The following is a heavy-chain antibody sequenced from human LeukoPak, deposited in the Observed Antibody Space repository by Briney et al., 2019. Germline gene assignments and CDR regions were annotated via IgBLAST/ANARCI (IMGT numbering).Heavy chain of an antibody. V-gene: IGHV3-48*02. D-gene: IGHD3-3*01. Sequence: GGSLTLSCAASGFTFSSYSMNWVRQAPGKGLEWVSYISSSISTRYYADSVKGRVTISRDNAKNSLYMQMNSLRDEDRAVYYCARDFSYYDFWSSYQGLDVWGQGTTVTVSS. CDR1: GFTFSSYS. CDR2: ISSSISTR. J-gene: IGHJ6*02. CDR3: ARDFSYYDFWSSYQGLDV.